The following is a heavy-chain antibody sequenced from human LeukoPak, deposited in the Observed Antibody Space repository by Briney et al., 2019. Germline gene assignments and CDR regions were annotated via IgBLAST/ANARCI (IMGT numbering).Heavy chain of an antibody. CDR1: GFTFSSYS. D-gene: IGHD3-22*01. J-gene: IGHJ4*02. CDR3: AKDQYYYDSSGYYSHQGY. CDR2: ISSSCSYI. V-gene: IGHV3-21*04. Sequence: GGSLRLSCAASGFTFSSYSMNWVRQAPGKGLEWVSSISSSCSYIYYADSVKGRFTISRDNAKNSLYLQMNSLRAEDTAVYYCAKDQYYYDSSGYYSHQGYWGQGTLVTVSS.